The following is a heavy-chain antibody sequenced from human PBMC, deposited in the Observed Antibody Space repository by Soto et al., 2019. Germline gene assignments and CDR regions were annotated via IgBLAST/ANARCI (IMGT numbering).Heavy chain of an antibody. CDR1: GFTFSSYG. V-gene: IGHV3-30*18. CDR2: ISYDGSNK. J-gene: IGHJ6*02. CDR3: AKDSPHYDFWSGYRNYYYYGMDV. D-gene: IGHD3-3*01. Sequence: GGSLRLCCAASGFTFSSYGMHWVRQAPGKGLEWVAVISYDGSNKYYADSVKGRFTIPRDNSKNTLYLQMNSLRAEDTAVYYCAKDSPHYDFWSGYRNYYYYGMDVWGQGTTVTVSS.